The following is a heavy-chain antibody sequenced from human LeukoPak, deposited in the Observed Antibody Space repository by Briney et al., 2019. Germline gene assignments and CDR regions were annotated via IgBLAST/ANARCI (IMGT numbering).Heavy chain of an antibody. CDR1: GFTASSNY. J-gene: IGHJ3*02. D-gene: IGHD3-22*01. CDR3: ARDISSGYYDAFDI. Sequence: GGSLRLSCAASGFTASSNYMSWVRQAPGKGLEWVSIIYSGGSTYYADSVKGRFTISRDNSKNTLYLQMNSLRAEDTAVYYCARDISSGYYDAFDIWGQGTMVTVSS. V-gene: IGHV3-66*01. CDR2: IYSGGST.